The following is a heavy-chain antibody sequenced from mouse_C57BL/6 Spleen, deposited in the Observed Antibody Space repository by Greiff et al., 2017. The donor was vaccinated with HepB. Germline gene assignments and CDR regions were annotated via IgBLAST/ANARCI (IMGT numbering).Heavy chain of an antibody. CDR2: IDPSDSYT. CDR1: GYTFTSYW. J-gene: IGHJ3*01. CDR3: ARGANYYGSSYVWFAY. D-gene: IGHD1-1*01. V-gene: IGHV1-69*01. Sequence: QVQLQQPGAELVMPGASVKLSCKASGYTFTSYWMHWVKQRPGQGLEWIGEIDPSDSYTNYNQKFKGKSTLTVDKSSSTAYMQLSSLTSEDSAVYYCARGANYYGSSYVWFAYWGQGTLVTVSA.